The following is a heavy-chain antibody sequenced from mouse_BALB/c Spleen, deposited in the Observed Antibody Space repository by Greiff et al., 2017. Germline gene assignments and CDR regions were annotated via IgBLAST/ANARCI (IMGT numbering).Heavy chain of an antibody. J-gene: IGHJ4*01. CDR1: GYSITSGYY. CDR3: APITTVAYAMDY. D-gene: IGHD1-1*01. Sequence: EVKLQESGPGLVKPSQSLSLTCSVTGYSITSGYYWNWIRQFPGNKLEWMGYISYDGSNNYNPSLKNRISITRDTSKNQFFLKLNSVTTEDTATYCCAPITTVAYAMDYWGQGTSVTVSS. CDR2: ISYDGSN. V-gene: IGHV3-6*02.